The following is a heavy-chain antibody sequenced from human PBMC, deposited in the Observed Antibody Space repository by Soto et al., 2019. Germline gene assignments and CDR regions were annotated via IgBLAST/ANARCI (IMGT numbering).Heavy chain of an antibody. CDR2: INGDGKTA. CDR3: ARARRTESHYDSSGYNAEYFQY. D-gene: IGHD3-22*01. Sequence: GGSLRLSCAASGFTFSSYWMHWVRQAPGKGLVWVSGINGDGKTATYADSVKGRFIISRDNAKNILYLQMNSLRAEDTAVYYCARARRTESHYDSSGYNAEYFQYWGQGTLVTVSS. V-gene: IGHV3-74*01. CDR1: GFTFSSYW. J-gene: IGHJ1*01.